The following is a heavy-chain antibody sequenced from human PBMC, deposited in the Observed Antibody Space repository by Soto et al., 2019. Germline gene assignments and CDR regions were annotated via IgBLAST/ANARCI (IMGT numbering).Heavy chain of an antibody. CDR3: ARELVVPAAKPYYYYYMDV. J-gene: IGHJ6*03. CDR2: ISSSSSYK. Sequence: GGSLRLSCAASGFTFSSYSMNWVRQAPGKGLEWVSSISSSSSYKYYADSVKGRFTISRDNAKNSLYLQMNSLRAEDTAVYYCARELVVPAAKPYYYYYMDVWGKGTTVTVSS. CDR1: GFTFSSYS. V-gene: IGHV3-21*01. D-gene: IGHD2-2*02.